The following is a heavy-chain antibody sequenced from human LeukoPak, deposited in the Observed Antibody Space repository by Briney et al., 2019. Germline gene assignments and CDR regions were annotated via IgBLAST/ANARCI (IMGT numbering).Heavy chain of an antibody. J-gene: IGHJ4*02. CDR1: GFTVSSNE. D-gene: IGHD5-24*01. CDR2: ISGGST. V-gene: IGHV3-38-3*01. CDR3: ARAGVREMVLDY. Sequence: GGSLRLSCAASGFTVSSNEMSWVRQAPGKGLEWVSSISGGSTYYADSRKGRFTISRDNSKNTLHLQMNSLRAEDTAVYYCARAGVREMVLDYWGQGTLVTVSS.